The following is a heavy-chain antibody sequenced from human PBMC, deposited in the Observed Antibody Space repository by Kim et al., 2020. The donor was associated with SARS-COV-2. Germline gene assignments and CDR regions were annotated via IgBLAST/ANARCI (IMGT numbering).Heavy chain of an antibody. CDR2: INTNTGNP. J-gene: IGHJ4*02. D-gene: IGHD3-3*01. Sequence: ASVKVSCKASGYTFTNYAMNWVRQAPGQGLEWMGWINTNTGNPTYAQGFTGRFVFSLDTSVSTAYLQISSLKAEDTAVYYCAREYYDFGSGPYYFDYWGQDTLVTVSS. V-gene: IGHV7-4-1*02. CDR1: GYTFTNYA. CDR3: AREYYDFGSGPYYFDY.